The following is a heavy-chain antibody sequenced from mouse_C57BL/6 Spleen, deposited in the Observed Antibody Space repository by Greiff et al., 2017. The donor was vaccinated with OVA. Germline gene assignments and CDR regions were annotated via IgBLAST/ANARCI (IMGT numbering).Heavy chain of an antibody. Sequence: EVQLQQSGPGLVKPSQSLSLTCSVTGYSITSGYYWNWIRQFPGNKLEWMGYISYDGSNNYNPSLKNRISITRDTSKNQFFLKLNSVTTEDTATYYCARGGLGLDYWGQGTTLTVSS. CDR1: GYSITSGYY. V-gene: IGHV3-6*01. CDR3: ARGGLGLDY. D-gene: IGHD4-1*01. J-gene: IGHJ2*01. CDR2: ISYDGSN.